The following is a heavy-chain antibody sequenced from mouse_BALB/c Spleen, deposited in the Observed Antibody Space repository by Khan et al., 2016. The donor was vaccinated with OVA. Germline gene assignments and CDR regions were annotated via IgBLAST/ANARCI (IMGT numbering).Heavy chain of an antibody. D-gene: IGHD2-14*01. CDR1: GSTFTSYT. J-gene: IGHJ3*01. Sequence: VQLQASGADLARPGASVKMSCTASGSTFTSYTIHWIKKRPGQGLEWIGYIHPSNGYTNYNQKFKDKATLTTDKSSTTAYLQLSSLTSDDSAVYNCVRDGAYHRNDGWFAYWGQGTLVTVSA. V-gene: IGHV1-4*01. CDR3: VRDGAYHRNDGWFAY. CDR2: IHPSNGYT.